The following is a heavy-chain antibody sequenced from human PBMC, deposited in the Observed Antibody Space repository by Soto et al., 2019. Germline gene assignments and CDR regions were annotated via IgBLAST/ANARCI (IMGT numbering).Heavy chain of an antibody. CDR1: GFTFSSYW. CDR3: ARDAGVVVRPAAMHYYYGMDV. CDR2: INSDGSST. Sequence: GGSLRLSCAASGFTFSSYWMHWVRQAPGKGLVWVSRINSDGSSTSYAESVKGRFTISRDNGKNTLYLQMNSLRAEDTAVYYCARDAGVVVRPAAMHYYYGMDVWGQGTTVTVSS. V-gene: IGHV3-74*01. D-gene: IGHD2-2*01. J-gene: IGHJ6*02.